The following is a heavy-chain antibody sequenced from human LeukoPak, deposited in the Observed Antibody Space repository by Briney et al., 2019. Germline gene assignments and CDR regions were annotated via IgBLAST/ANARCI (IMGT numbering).Heavy chain of an antibody. CDR2: ISGSGGST. CDR1: GFTVSSNY. Sequence: GGSLRLSCAASGFTVSSNYMSWVRQAPGKGLEWVSAISGSGGSTYYADSVKGRFTISRDNSKNTLYLQMNRLRAEDTAVYYCAKEAFGDDFWSGYPDYWGQGTLVTVSS. J-gene: IGHJ4*02. D-gene: IGHD3-3*01. CDR3: AKEAFGDDFWSGYPDY. V-gene: IGHV3-23*01.